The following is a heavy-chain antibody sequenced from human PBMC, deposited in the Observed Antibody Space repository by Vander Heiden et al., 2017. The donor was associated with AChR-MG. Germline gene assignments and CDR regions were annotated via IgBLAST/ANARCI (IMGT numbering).Heavy chain of an antibody. D-gene: IGHD2-15*01. J-gene: IGHJ4*02. Sequence: QVQLVESGGGVVQPGTSLRLSCSASGFTFSKFGMHWVRQAPGKGLEWVAVIWSDGNNKYYGDSVKGRCTISRDNSKNTVYLQMNSLRAEDTAVYYCARDWASCSGGSCYYFDYWGQGTLVTVSP. CDR3: ARDWASCSGGSCYYFDY. V-gene: IGHV3-33*01. CDR1: GFTFSKFG. CDR2: IWSDGNNK.